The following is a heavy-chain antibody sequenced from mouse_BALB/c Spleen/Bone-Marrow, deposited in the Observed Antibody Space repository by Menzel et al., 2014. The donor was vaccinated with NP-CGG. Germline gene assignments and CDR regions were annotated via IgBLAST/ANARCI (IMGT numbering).Heavy chain of an antibody. CDR3: AKNYYYGYVAY. Sequence: EVKVVESGGGLVQPGGSLKLSCAASGFDFSRFWMTWVRQAPGKGLEWIGEINFSNSSTINYTPSLKDKFIISRDNAKNTLYLQMSKVRSEDTALYYCAKNYYYGYVAYWGQGTLVTVSA. V-gene: IGHV4-1*02. CDR2: INFSNSSTI. CDR1: GFDFSRFW. D-gene: IGHD1-2*01. J-gene: IGHJ3*01.